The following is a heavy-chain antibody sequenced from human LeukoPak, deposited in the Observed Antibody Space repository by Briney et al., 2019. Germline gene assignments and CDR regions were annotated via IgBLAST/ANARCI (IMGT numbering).Heavy chain of an antibody. CDR2: ISYDGSNK. CDR3: ARDLLTANY. V-gene: IGHV3-30-3*01. D-gene: IGHD2-21*02. Sequence: PGGSLRLSCAASGFTFSSYAMHWVRQAPGKGLEWVAVISYDGSNKYYADSVKGRFTISRDNSKNTLYLQMNSLRAEDTAVYYCARDLLTANYWGQGTLVTVSS. J-gene: IGHJ4*02. CDR1: GFTFSSYA.